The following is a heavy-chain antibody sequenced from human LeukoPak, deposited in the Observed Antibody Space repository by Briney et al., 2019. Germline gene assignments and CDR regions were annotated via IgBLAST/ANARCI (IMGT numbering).Heavy chain of an antibody. Sequence: SETLSLTCTVSGGSISSYYWSWIRQPPGKGLEWIGYMSYTGNTNYSPSLKSRITISVDTSKNQFSLKLSSVTAADTAVYYCARLGGFGELFDPYFDYWGQGTLVTVSS. CDR2: MSYTGNT. J-gene: IGHJ4*02. V-gene: IGHV4-59*12. CDR1: GGSISSYY. CDR3: ARLGGFGELFDPYFDY. D-gene: IGHD3-10*01.